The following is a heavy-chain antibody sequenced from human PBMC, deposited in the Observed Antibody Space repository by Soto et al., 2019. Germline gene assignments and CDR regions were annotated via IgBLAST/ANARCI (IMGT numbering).Heavy chain of an antibody. CDR2: ISDYNGNT. V-gene: IGHV1-18*01. CDR3: ARDPTRYCRSTSCYLRWFDP. J-gene: IGHJ5*02. Sequence: GASVKVSCKASGYTFTNYGISWVRQAPGQGLEWMGWISDYNGNTNYAQRFQGRVTMTTDTSTSTAYMELRSLRSDDTAVYYCARDPTRYCRSTSCYLRWFDPWGQGTLVTVSS. D-gene: IGHD2-2*01. CDR1: GYTFTNYG.